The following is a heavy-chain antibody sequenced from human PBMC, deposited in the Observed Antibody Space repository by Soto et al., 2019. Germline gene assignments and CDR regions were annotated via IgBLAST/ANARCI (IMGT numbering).Heavy chain of an antibody. J-gene: IGHJ6*02. CDR3: ARDLRRGDCYAMHGMDR. V-gene: IGHV3-21*04. CDR2: ISSSASYI. Sequence: EVQLVESGGGLVKPGGSLRLSCVASGFAFIDYYMHWVRQAPGKGLEWVSSISSSASYIYFADSLKGRFTISTDNAKNAKDRPIDPRRDEATAVYYDARDLRRGDCYAMHGMDRWGPGATVT. D-gene: IGHD2-2*01. CDR1: GFAFIDYY.